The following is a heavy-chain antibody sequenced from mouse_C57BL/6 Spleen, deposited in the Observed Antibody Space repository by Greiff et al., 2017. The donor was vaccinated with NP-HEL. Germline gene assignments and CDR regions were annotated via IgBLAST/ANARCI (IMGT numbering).Heavy chain of an antibody. CDR2: IDPSDSNT. V-gene: IGHV1-50*01. D-gene: IGHD2-4*01. Sequence: QVQLQQPGAELVKPGASVKLSCKASGYTFTSYWMQWVKQRPGQGLEWIGEIDPSDSNTNYNQKFKGKATLTVETSSSTAYMQLSSLTSEDSAVYYCTTMITPRDYWGQGTTLTVSS. CDR3: TTMITPRDY. J-gene: IGHJ2*01. CDR1: GYTFTSYW.